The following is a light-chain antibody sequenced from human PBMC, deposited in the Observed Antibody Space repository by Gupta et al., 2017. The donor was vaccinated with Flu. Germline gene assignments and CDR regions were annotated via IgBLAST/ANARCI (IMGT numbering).Light chain of an antibody. CDR1: QSLVHSDGNTY. V-gene: IGKV2-24*01. CDR3: MQEKHPPYT. Sequence: DIVMAQTPLSSPVTLGQPASISCRSSQSLVHSDGNTYLSWLHQRPGQPPRLLIYKISNRVSGVPDRFSGSGAGTDFTLKISRGEAEDVGIYYCMQEKHPPYTFGQGTKLEIK. J-gene: IGKJ2*01. CDR2: KIS.